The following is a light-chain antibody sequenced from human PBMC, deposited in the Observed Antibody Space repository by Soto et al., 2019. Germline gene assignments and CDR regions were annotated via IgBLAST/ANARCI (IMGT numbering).Light chain of an antibody. CDR2: AAS. CDR3: QQSYIAPRT. Sequence: DIQMTQSPSSLSVSVGDRVTITCRASQSISSYLNWYQQKAGKVPKLLIYAASSLQSGVPSRFSGSRSGTDFTLTISSLEPEDFATYYCQQSYIAPRTFGQGTKVEIK. CDR1: QSISSY. V-gene: IGKV1-39*01. J-gene: IGKJ1*01.